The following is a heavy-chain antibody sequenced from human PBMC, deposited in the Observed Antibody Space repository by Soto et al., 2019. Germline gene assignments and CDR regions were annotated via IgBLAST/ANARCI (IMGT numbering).Heavy chain of an antibody. J-gene: IGHJ4*02. Sequence: GSLRLSCAASGFSFTRYSMNWVRQAPGQGLEWVSSISSTTNYIYYGDSMKGRFTISRDNAKNSLYLEMNSLRAEDTAVYYCARESEDLTSNFDYWGQGTLVTVSS. CDR2: ISSTTNYI. CDR3: ARESEDLTSNFDY. CDR1: GFSFTRYS. V-gene: IGHV3-21*06.